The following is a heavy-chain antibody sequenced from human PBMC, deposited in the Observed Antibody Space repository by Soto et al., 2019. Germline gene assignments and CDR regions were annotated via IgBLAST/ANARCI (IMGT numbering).Heavy chain of an antibody. CDR2: IKSKTDGGTT. CDR1: GFTFSNAW. J-gene: IGHJ4*02. D-gene: IGHD3-3*01. V-gene: IGHV3-15*01. Sequence: PGGSLRLSCAASGFTFSNAWMSWVRQAPGKGLEWVGRIKSKTDGGTTDYAAPVKGRFTISRDDSKNTLYLQMNSLKTEDTAVYYCTTDLYYDFWSGYYTGFLYVEWGQGTLVTVSS. CDR3: TTDLYYDFWSGYYTGFLYVE.